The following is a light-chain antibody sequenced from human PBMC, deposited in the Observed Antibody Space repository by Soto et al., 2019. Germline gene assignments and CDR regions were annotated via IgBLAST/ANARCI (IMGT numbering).Light chain of an antibody. CDR3: QQYKRWPET. CDR2: DAS. Sequence: DIVMTQSPATLSASPGEGATLSCRASQSVSIDLAWYQQKPGQAPRLLIYDASTRATGVPARFRGSGSGTDFTLTISSLQSEDVVVYYCQQYKRWPETFGQGTKVDIK. CDR1: QSVSID. J-gene: IGKJ1*01. V-gene: IGKV3-15*01.